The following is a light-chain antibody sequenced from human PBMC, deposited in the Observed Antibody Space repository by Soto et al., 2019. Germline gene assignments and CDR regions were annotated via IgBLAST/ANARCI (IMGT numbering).Light chain of an antibody. Sequence: EIVLTQSPATLSLSPGERATLSCRASQSVSSYLAWYQQKPGQAPRLLIYDASNRATGIPARFSGSGSGTDFTLNISSLEPEDFAVYYCQQRSNWPRDTFGGGTKVEIK. CDR3: QQRSNWPRDT. V-gene: IGKV3-11*01. CDR2: DAS. CDR1: QSVSSY. J-gene: IGKJ4*01.